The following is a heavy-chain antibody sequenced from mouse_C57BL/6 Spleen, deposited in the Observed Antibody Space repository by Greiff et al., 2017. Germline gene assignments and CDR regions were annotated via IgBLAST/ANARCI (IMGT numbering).Heavy chain of an antibody. CDR3: AREIYYYCSSYY. D-gene: IGHD1-1*01. Sequence: QVQLQQPGAELVKPGASVKMSCKASGYTFTSYWITWVKQRPGQGLEWIGDLYPGSGSTNYNEKFKSKATLTVETSSSTAYMQLSSLTSEDSAVYYCAREIYYYCSSYYWGQGTTLTVSS. J-gene: IGHJ2*01. V-gene: IGHV1-55*01. CDR1: GYTFTSYW. CDR2: LYPGSGST.